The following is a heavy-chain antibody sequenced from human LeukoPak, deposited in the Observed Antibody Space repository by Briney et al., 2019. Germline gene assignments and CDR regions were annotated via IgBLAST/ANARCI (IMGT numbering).Heavy chain of an antibody. CDR3: ARASSSSGRHYYYYGMDV. D-gene: IGHD6-6*01. V-gene: IGHV1-69*04. J-gene: IGHJ6*02. CDR1: GGAFSSYA. CDR2: IIPILGIA. Sequence: ASVKVSCKASGGAFSSYAISWVRQAPGQGLEWMGRIIPILGIANYARKFQGRVTITADKSTSTAYMELSSLRSEDTAVYYCARASSSSGRHYYYYGMDVWGQGTTVTVSS.